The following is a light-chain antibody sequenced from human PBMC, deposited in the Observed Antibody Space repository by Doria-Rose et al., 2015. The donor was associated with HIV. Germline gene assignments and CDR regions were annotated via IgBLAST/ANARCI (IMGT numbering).Light chain of an antibody. CDR2: SDS. Sequence: LTQPPSVSVAPGRTARVSCGGNNIGSKGVHWYQQKPGQAPVLVIYSDSDRPSGIPERFSGSNSGNTATLTISRAEAGDEADYYCQVWDSGSDHYVFGTGTKVTVL. J-gene: IGLJ1*01. V-gene: IGLV3-21*04. CDR3: QVWDSGSDHYV. CDR1: NIGSKG.